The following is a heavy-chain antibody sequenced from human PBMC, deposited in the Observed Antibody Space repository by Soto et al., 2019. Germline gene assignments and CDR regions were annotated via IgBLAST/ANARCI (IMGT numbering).Heavy chain of an antibody. V-gene: IGHV2-5*01. D-gene: IGHD5-12*01. CDR3: AHRLANEVATENYFDY. CDR1: GFSLSTSGVG. CDR2: IYWNDDK. J-gene: IGHJ4*02. Sequence: QITLKESGPTLVKPTQTLTLTCTFSGFSLSTSGVGVGWIRQPPGKALEWLALIYWNDDKRYSPSLKSRLTITKDTSKNQAVLTMTNMDPVETATDYCAHRLANEVATENYFDYWGQGNLVTVSS.